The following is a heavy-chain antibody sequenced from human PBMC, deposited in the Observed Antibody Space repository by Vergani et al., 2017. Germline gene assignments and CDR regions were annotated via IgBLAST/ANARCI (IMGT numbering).Heavy chain of an antibody. Sequence: QVQLVQSGAEVKKPGASVKVSCKASGYTFTSYDINWVRQATGQGLEWMGWMNPNSGKTGYAQKFQGRVTMTRNTSISTAYMELSSMRSEDTAVYYCARGGGISDIXGVPAVHDYYYYMDGWGKGTTVTVSS. J-gene: IGHJ6*03. V-gene: IGHV1-8*01. D-gene: IGHD2-2*01. CDR2: MNPNSGKT. CDR3: ARGGGISDIXGVPAVHDYYYYMDG. CDR1: GYTFTSYD.